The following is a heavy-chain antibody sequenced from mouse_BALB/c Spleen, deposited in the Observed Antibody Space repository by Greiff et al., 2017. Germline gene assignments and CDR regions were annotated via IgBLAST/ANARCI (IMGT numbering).Heavy chain of an antibody. Sequence: KQPGSELVRPGASVKLSCKASGYTFTSYWMHWVKQRHGQGLEWIGNIYPGSGSTNYDEKFKSKGTLTVDTSSSTAYMHLSSLTSEDSAVYYCTRGHYGNYFDYWGQGTTLTVSS. V-gene: IGHV1S22*01. CDR2: IYPGSGST. CDR1: GYTFTSYW. D-gene: IGHD2-1*01. J-gene: IGHJ2*01. CDR3: TRGHYGNYFDY.